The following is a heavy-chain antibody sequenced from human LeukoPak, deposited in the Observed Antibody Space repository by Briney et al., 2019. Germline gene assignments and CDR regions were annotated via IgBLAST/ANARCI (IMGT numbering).Heavy chain of an antibody. Sequence: GGSLRLPCAASGFTFTSYWMTWVRQAPGKGLEWVANTKHDGSERYYVDSVKGRFTISRDNVKNSLFLQMDSLRAEDTAVYYCARGGLYGDYYFDYWGQGTLVTVTS. CDR2: TKHDGSER. CDR1: GFTFTSYW. J-gene: IGHJ4*02. D-gene: IGHD2-21*02. CDR3: ARGGLYGDYYFDY. V-gene: IGHV3-7*04.